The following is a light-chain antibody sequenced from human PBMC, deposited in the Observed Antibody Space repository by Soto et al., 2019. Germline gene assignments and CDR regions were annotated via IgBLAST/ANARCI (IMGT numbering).Light chain of an antibody. V-gene: IGLV1-44*01. CDR1: SSNIGSNT. CDR3: AAWDDSLNGVV. CDR2: SNN. Sequence: QSVLTQPPSASGTPGQRVTISCSGSSSNIGSNTVNWYQQLPGTAPKLLIYSNNQRPSGVPDRFSGSKSGTSASLAISGLQSAEEADYYCAAWDDSLNGVVFGGGTQLTVL. J-gene: IGLJ2*01.